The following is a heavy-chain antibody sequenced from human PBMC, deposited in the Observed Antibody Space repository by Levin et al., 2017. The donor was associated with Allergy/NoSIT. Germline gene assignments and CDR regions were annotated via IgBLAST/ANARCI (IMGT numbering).Heavy chain of an antibody. CDR2: IWYDGSNK. CDR1: GFTFSSFG. J-gene: IGHJ3*02. CDR3: AKDVYGSGWYPLGNDAFEM. D-gene: IGHD6-19*01. V-gene: IGHV3-33*06. Sequence: GASVKVSCAASGFTFSSFGIHWVRQAPGKGLEWVALIWYDGSNKYYADSVKGRFTISRDNPKNTLYLQVNSLRAEDTAVYYCAKDVYGSGWYPLGNDAFEMWGQGTKVSVSS.